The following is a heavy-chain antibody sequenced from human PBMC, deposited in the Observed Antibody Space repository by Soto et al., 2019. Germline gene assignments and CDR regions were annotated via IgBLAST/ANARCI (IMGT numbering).Heavy chain of an antibody. J-gene: IGHJ5*02. CDR1: GYTFSNFW. CDR3: ARHSGSDREGFDP. D-gene: IGHD1-26*01. Sequence: GESLKISCKGSGYTFSNFWIGWVRQMPGKGLEWMGIIFPGDSDTRYSPSFEGHVTISTDNSISTAYLNWSSLKASDTAIYYCARHSGSDREGFDPWGQGTQVTVSS. V-gene: IGHV5-51*01. CDR2: IFPGDSDT.